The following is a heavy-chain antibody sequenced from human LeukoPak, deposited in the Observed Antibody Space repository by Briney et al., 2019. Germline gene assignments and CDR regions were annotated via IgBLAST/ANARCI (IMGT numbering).Heavy chain of an antibody. Sequence: PSETLSLTCAVYGGSLSGYAWSWIRQPPGKGLERIGEINQRRSLKYNPSLESRVTISVDTSKNQFSLKLSSVTAADTAVFYCARHGWHSWYFDLWGRGTLVTVSS. J-gene: IGHJ2*01. CDR3: ARHGWHSWYFDL. V-gene: IGHV4-34*01. CDR1: GGSLSGYA. D-gene: IGHD6-19*01. CDR2: INQRRSL.